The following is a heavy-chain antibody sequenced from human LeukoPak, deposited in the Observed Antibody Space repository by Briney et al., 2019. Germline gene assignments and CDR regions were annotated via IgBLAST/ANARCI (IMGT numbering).Heavy chain of an antibody. Sequence: SGGSLRLSCAASGFTFSSYGMHWVRQAPGKGLEWVAVISYDGSNKYYADSVKGRFTISRDNSMNTLYLQMNSLRAEDTAVYYCAKDWYYYDSSGYYVPDYWGQGTLVTVSS. CDR2: ISYDGSNK. V-gene: IGHV3-30*18. CDR3: AKDWYYYDSSGYYVPDY. D-gene: IGHD3-22*01. J-gene: IGHJ4*02. CDR1: GFTFSSYG.